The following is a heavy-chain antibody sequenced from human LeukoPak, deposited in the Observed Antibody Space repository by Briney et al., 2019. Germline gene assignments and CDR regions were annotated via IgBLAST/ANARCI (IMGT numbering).Heavy chain of an antibody. CDR1: RFTFTRYS. Sequence: GGSLSLPRSACRFTFTRYSIHGVRQAPGKGRENVSAISDHGGSTYYGDSMNRRLTISRDNSKTTLYLQKSSVRGDDTAIYYCVSRTRSGWYDFWGQGALVIVSS. J-gene: IGHJ5*01. CDR3: VSRTRSGWYDF. CDR2: ISDHGGST. D-gene: IGHD3-3*01. V-gene: IGHV3-64D*09.